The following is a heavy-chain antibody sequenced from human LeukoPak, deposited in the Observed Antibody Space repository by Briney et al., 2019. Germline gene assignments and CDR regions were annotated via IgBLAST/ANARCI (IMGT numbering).Heavy chain of an antibody. V-gene: IGHV3-23*01. CDR1: GFTFTNYG. CDR2: ISGSGGST. J-gene: IGHJ4*02. D-gene: IGHD6-13*01. Sequence: GSLRLSCAASGFTFTNYGMSWVRQAPGKGLEWVSAISGSGGSTDYGDSVKGRFTISRDNSKNTLYLRMNSLRAEDTAVYYCAKDLDSSTWSIDYWGQGTLVTVSS. CDR3: AKDLDSSTWSIDY.